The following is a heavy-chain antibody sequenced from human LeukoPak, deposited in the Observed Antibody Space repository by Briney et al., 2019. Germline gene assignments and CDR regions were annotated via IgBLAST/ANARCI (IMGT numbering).Heavy chain of an antibody. CDR1: GYTFTSYY. D-gene: IGHD3-22*01. J-gene: IGHJ6*03. Sequence: ASVKVSCKASGYTFTSYYMHWVRQAPGQGLEWMGGIIPIFGTANYAQKFQGRVTITADESTSTAYMELSSLRSEDTAVYYCASGYYDSSGYYSVGYYYYYMDVWGKGTTVTISS. V-gene: IGHV1-69*13. CDR2: IIPIFGTA. CDR3: ASGYYDSSGYYSVGYYYYYMDV.